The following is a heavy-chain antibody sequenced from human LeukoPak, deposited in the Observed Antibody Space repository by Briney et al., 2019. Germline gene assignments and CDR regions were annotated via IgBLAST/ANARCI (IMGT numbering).Heavy chain of an antibody. D-gene: IGHD3-10*01. Sequence: SETPSLTCIVSGYSISSGYYWGWIRQPPGKGLEWIGNIHHSGSTYYNPSLKSRVTISVDKSKNQFSLKLSSVTAADTAVYYCARVSTMVRGVIISSFDYWGQGTLVTVSS. J-gene: IGHJ4*02. CDR2: IHHSGST. V-gene: IGHV4-38-2*02. CDR3: ARVSTMVRGVIISSFDY. CDR1: GYSISSGYY.